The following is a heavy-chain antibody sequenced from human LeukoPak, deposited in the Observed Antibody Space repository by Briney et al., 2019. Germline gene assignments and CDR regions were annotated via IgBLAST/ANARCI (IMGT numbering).Heavy chain of an antibody. CDR3: AKNGGPTRYYFDY. CDR1: GFTFSTYA. Sequence: GGSLRLSCAASGFTFSTYAMSWVRQAPGKGLEWVSTISGNGDNTYYADSVKGRFTISRDNSKNTLYLQMNSLRAEDTAVYYCAKNGGPTRYYFDYWGQGTLVTVFS. V-gene: IGHV3-23*01. D-gene: IGHD7-27*01. J-gene: IGHJ4*02. CDR2: ISGNGDNT.